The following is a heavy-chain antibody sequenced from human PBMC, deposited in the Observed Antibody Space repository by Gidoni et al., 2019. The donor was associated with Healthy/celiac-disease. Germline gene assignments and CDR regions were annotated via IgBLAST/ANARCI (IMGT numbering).Heavy chain of an antibody. CDR2: IKSKTDGGTT. D-gene: IGHD1-26*01. CDR1: GFTFSNAW. Sequence: EVQLVESGGGLVKPGGSLRLSCAASGFTFSNAWMSWVRQAPGKGLEWVGRIKSKTDGGTTDYAAPVKGRFTTSRDDSKNTLYLQMNSLKTEDTAVYYCTTASIVGATVYYYYGMDVWGQGTTVTVSS. V-gene: IGHV3-15*01. J-gene: IGHJ6*02. CDR3: TTASIVGATVYYYYGMDV.